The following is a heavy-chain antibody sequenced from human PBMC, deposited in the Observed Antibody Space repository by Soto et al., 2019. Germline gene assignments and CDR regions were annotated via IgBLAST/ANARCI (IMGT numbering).Heavy chain of an antibody. CDR1: GFTYSSYA. CDR3: AKEGAGYYYYYGMDV. Sequence: EVQLLESGGGFVQPGGSLRLSCAASGFTYSSYAMSWVRQAPGKGLEWVSVISANGVSTYYADSVKGRFTISRDNSRNTLYLQMNRLRAEDTAVYYCAKEGAGYYYYYGMDVWGQGTTVTVSS. J-gene: IGHJ6*02. V-gene: IGHV3-23*01. CDR2: ISANGVST.